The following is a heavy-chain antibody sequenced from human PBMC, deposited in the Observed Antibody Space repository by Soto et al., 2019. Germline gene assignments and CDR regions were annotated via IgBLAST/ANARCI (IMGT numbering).Heavy chain of an antibody. V-gene: IGHV3-30-3*01. CDR2: ISYDGSNK. CDR3: AKDKVNGWPRFFDY. Sequence: GGSLRLSCAASGFTFSSYAMHWVRQAPGKGLEWVAVISYDGSNKYYADSVKGRFTISRDNSKNTLYLQMNSLRAEDTAVYYCAKDKVNGWPRFFDYWGQGTLVTVSS. CDR1: GFTFSSYA. J-gene: IGHJ4*02. D-gene: IGHD6-19*01.